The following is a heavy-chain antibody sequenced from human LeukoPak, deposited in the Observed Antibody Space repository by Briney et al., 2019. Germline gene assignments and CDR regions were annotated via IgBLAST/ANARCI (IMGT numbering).Heavy chain of an antibody. CDR2: NRSKAFGGTT. J-gene: IGHJ4*02. V-gene: IGHV3-49*04. CDR1: EFTFSDYA. D-gene: IGHD4-11*01. Sequence: GGSLRLSCTAFEFTFSDYAMTWVRQAPGKGLEWLGFNRSKAFGGTTEYAASVKGRFTISRDDSKSIAYLQMISLKTDDTAVYYCTRGPYNNYVNLDYWGQGTLVTVSS. CDR3: TRGPYNNYVNLDY.